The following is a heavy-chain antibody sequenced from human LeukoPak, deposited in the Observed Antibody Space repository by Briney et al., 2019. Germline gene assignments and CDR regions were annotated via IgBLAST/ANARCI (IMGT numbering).Heavy chain of an antibody. CDR1: GYTFTSYG. CDR2: ISAYNGNT. Sequence: WASVKVSCKASGYTFTSYGISWVRQAPGRGLEWMGWISAYNGNTNYAQKLQGRVTMTTDTSTSTAYMELRSLRSDDTAVYYCARDPIPVTAFDYWGQGTLVTVSS. D-gene: IGHD2-21*02. J-gene: IGHJ4*02. CDR3: ARDPIPVTAFDY. V-gene: IGHV1-18*01.